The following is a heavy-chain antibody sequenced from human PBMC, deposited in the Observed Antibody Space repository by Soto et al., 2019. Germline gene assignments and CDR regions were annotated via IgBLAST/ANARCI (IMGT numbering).Heavy chain of an antibody. CDR2: IIPIFGTA. D-gene: IGHD4-17*01. J-gene: IGHJ4*02. CDR1: GGTFSSYA. CDR3: ATDRSYGGNGDY. V-gene: IGHV1-69*12. Sequence: QVQLVQSGAEVKKPGSSVKVSCKASGGTFSSYAISWVRQAPGQGLEWMGGIIPIFGTANYAQNVQGRVIITADESTSTAYMELSSLRSADPAVYYCATDRSYGGNGDYWGKGTLVTVSS.